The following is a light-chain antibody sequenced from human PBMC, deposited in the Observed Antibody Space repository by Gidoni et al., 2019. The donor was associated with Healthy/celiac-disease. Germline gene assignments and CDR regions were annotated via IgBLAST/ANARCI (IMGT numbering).Light chain of an antibody. Sequence: DIVMTQSPLSLPVTPGEPASISCRSSQSLLHSNGYNYLDWYLQKPGQSPQLLIYLGSNRASGGPDRFSGSGAGTDFTLKISRVEAEDVGVYYCMQALQTPITFGQGTRLEIK. CDR3: MQALQTPIT. CDR2: LGS. V-gene: IGKV2-28*01. CDR1: QSLLHSNGYNY. J-gene: IGKJ5*01.